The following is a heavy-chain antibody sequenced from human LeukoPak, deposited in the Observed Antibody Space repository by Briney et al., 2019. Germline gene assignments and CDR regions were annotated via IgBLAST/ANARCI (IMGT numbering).Heavy chain of an antibody. J-gene: IGHJ4*02. Sequence: SETLPLTCTVSGGSISSYYWSWIRQPPGKGLEWIGYIYYSGSTNYNPSLKSRVTISVDTSKNQFSLKLSSVTAADTAVYYCARGFYYDSSGYYRGSYYFDYWGQGTLVTVSS. D-gene: IGHD3-22*01. CDR2: IYYSGST. CDR1: GGSISSYY. CDR3: ARGFYYDSSGYYRGSYYFDY. V-gene: IGHV4-59*01.